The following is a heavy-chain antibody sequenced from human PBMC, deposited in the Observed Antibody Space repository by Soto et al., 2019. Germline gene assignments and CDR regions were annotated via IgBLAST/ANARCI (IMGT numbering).Heavy chain of an antibody. J-gene: IGHJ6*02. V-gene: IGHV3-23*01. Sequence: GWSLRLSCAASGFTFSSYAMSWVRQAPGKGLEWVSAVSGSGGSTYYADSVKGRFTISRDNSKNTLYLQMNSLRAEDTAVYYCAKGSTVALYYYYYGMDVWGQGTTVTVSS. D-gene: IGHD2-2*01. CDR3: AKGSTVALYYYYYGMDV. CDR2: VSGSGGST. CDR1: GFTFSSYA.